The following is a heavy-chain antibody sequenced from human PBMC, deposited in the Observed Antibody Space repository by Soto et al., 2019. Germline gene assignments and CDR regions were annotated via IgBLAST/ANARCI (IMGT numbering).Heavy chain of an antibody. CDR1: GFRLSNHA. V-gene: IGHV3-64D*06. CDR3: VKEGQQLVLWTFDH. D-gene: IGHD6-13*01. Sequence: PGWSLRLSCSASGFRLSNHAMHWVRQYPGKGLDFVSSIGTNGISTSYADSVKGRFTISRDNSKNTLYLQMSGLTPEDTGLYYCVKEGQQLVLWTFDHWGQGTPVTVSS. CDR2: IGTNGIST. J-gene: IGHJ5*02.